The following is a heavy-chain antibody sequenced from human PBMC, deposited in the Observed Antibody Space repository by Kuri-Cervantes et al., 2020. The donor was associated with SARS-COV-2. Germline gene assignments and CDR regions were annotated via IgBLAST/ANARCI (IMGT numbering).Heavy chain of an antibody. J-gene: IGHJ5*02. CDR2: IKQDGSVR. CDR1: GFTFSSYW. Sequence: LSLTCAASGFTFSSYWMSWVRQAPGKGLEWVANIKQDGSVRYYVDSLKGRFTISRDNAKNSLYLQMNSLRAEDTAVYYCARNGYYTYYNWFDPWGQGTLVTVSS. D-gene: IGHD3-3*01. V-gene: IGHV3-7*01. CDR3: ARNGYYTYYNWFDP.